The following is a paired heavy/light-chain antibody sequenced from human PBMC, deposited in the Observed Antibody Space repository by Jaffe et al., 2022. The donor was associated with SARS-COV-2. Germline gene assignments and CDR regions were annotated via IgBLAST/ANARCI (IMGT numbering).Heavy chain of an antibody. J-gene: IGHJ4*02. Sequence: EVQLLGSGGGLVQPGGSLRLSCSASGFTFSTYGMTWVRQAPGRGLEWVSAVSDSGADTNYADSVRGRFTISRDNSKNTLYLQMNSLRAEDTAVYYCAKLIQTGEGARGFFDYCGQGTLVTVSS. CDR3: AKLIQTGEGARGFFDY. V-gene: IGHV3-23*01. D-gene: IGHD7-27*01. CDR2: VSDSGADT. CDR1: GFTFSTYG.
Light chain of an antibody. J-gene: IGKJ2*01. CDR1: QTVLYSSDNRNY. V-gene: IGKV4-1*01. Sequence: VMTQSPDSLAVSLGERATINCKSSQTVLYSSDNRNYLAWYQQKPGQPPKLLIYWASTRESGVPDRFSGSGSGTDFTLTISSLQAEDVAVYYCQQYYSIPPTFGQGTKLEIK. CDR2: WAS. CDR3: QQYYSIPPT.